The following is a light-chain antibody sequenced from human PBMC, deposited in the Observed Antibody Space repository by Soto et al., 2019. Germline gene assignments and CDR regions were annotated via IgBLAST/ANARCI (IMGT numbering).Light chain of an antibody. J-gene: IGLJ2*01. CDR1: SSDVGGYNY. CDR2: DVS. Sequence: QSALTQPASVSGSPGQSITISCTGTSSDVGGYNYVSWYQQHPGKAPKLMIYDVSNRPSGVSNRFSGSKSGNTASLTISGLQAEDEADYYCSSSTSSSTRVVFGGGTKLTVL. CDR3: SSSTSSSTRVV. V-gene: IGLV2-14*01.